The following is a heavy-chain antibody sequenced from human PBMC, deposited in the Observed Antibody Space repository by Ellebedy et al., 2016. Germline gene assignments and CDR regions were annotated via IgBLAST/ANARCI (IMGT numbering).Heavy chain of an antibody. Sequence: GASLKISXIASGFTFTSYSLKWVRQTPGKGLEWVSYISPSSGSTIYYADSVKGRFTISRDNAKNSVYLQMNSLRDEDTAVYYCTRGGLDNSFDVWGQGTMVTVS. J-gene: IGHJ3*01. CDR3: TRGGLDNSFDV. V-gene: IGHV3-48*02. CDR2: ISPSSGSTI. CDR1: GFTFTSYS. D-gene: IGHD3-16*01.